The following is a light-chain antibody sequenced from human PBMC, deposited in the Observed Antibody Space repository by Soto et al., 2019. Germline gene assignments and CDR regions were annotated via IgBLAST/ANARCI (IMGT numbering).Light chain of an antibody. J-gene: IGKJ4*01. CDR1: HIVLYSSNNKNY. V-gene: IGKV4-1*01. CDR2: WAS. CDR3: QQYYSAPLT. Sequence: DILLTQSPDSLSVSLGERATINCKSIHIVLYSSNNKNYLAWYQQKPGQPPKLLIYWASTRESGVPDRFSGSGSGTDFTLTVSSLQAEDVAVYYCQQYYSAPLTFGGGTKVDIK.